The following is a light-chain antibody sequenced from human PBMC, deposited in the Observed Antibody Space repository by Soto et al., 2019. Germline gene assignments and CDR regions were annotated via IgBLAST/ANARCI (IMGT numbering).Light chain of an antibody. CDR1: SSDVGFYNY. Sequence: QSVLTQPASVSGSPGQSITISCTGTSSDVGFYNYVSWYQQHPGKAPKLMIYQVSNRPSGVSNRFSGSKSGNRASLTISGLEAEDEADYYCSSYTSGNTLYVFGTGTKLTVL. V-gene: IGLV2-14*01. J-gene: IGLJ1*01. CDR3: SSYTSGNTLYV. CDR2: QVS.